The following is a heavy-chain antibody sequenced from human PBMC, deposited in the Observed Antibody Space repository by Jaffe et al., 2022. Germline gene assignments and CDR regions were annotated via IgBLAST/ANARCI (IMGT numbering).Heavy chain of an antibody. CDR2: IKIDGSST. Sequence: EVQLVESGGGLVQPGGSLRLSCAASGFTFSNYWMHWVRQAPGKGLVWVSHIKIDGSSTTYADSVKGRFTISRDNAKNTLYLQMNSLRAEDTAVYYCARANWRNALDIWGQGTMVTVSS. J-gene: IGHJ3*02. V-gene: IGHV3-74*01. CDR3: ARANWRNALDI. D-gene: IGHD1-1*01. CDR1: GFTFSNYW.